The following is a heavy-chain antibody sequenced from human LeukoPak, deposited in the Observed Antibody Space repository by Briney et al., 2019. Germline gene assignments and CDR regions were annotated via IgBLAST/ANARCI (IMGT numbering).Heavy chain of an antibody. CDR3: ARFLHGNSLDY. Sequence: PGESLKISCKGSGDTFTDTYIAWVRQVAGRGLEWMGIIYHDGSDTRYSPSFEGQVTISVDHSIRTAYLQWTSLKTSGTAMYYCARFLHGNSLDYWGQGALVTVSS. J-gene: IGHJ4*02. V-gene: IGHV5-51*01. CDR2: IYHDGSDT. D-gene: IGHD1-7*01. CDR1: GDTFTDTY.